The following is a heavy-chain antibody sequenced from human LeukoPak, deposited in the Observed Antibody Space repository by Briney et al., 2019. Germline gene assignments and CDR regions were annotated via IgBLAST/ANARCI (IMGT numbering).Heavy chain of an antibody. CDR2: IYYSGST. Sequence: SETLSLTCTVSGGSISSGDYYWSWIRQPPGKGLEGIGYIYYSGSTYYNPSLKSRVTISVDTSKNQFSLKLSSVTAADTAVYYCARGYIAVAHDAFDIWGQGTMVTVSS. D-gene: IGHD6-19*01. V-gene: IGHV4-30-4*08. CDR1: GGSISSGDYY. J-gene: IGHJ3*02. CDR3: ARGYIAVAHDAFDI.